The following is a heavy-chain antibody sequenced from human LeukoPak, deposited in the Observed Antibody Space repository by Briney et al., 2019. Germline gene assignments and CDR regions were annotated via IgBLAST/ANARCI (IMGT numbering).Heavy chain of an antibody. Sequence: GGSLRLSCAASGFTFSDYAMSWVRQAPGKGLEWFSAISGSGDSTYYADSVKGRFTISRDNSKNTLSLQTNSLRADDTAVYYCVKGSSVGRPYYFDYWGQGSLVTVSS. J-gene: IGHJ4*02. V-gene: IGHV3-23*01. CDR2: ISGSGDST. CDR3: VKGSSVGRPYYFDY. CDR1: GFTFSDYA. D-gene: IGHD3-10*01.